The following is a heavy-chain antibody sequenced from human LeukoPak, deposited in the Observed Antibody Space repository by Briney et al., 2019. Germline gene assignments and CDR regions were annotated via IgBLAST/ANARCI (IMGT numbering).Heavy chain of an antibody. D-gene: IGHD1-1*01. Sequence: GGSLRLSCAASGFTFSDYYVNWIRQAPGKGLEWVSYITTGGATTWYADSVKGRFTISRDDAKNSLYLQMNSLRAEDTAMYYCARVTTGAAEWGQGTLVTVSS. CDR3: ARVTTGAAE. CDR1: GFTFSDYY. J-gene: IGHJ4*02. V-gene: IGHV3-11*01. CDR2: ITTGGATT.